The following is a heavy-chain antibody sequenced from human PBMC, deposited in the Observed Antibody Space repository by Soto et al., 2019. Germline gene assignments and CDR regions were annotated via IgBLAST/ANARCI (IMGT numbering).Heavy chain of an antibody. CDR1: GGTFSSYA. CDR3: ARVPSAVTWAFDI. D-gene: IGHD6-19*01. J-gene: IGHJ3*02. CDR2: ISAYNGNT. V-gene: IGHV1-18*01. Sequence: ASVKVSCKXSGGTFSSYAISWVRQAPGQGLEWMGWISAYNGNTNYAQKLQGRVTMTTDTSTSTAYMELRSLRSDDTAVYYCARVPSAVTWAFDIWGQGTMVTVSS.